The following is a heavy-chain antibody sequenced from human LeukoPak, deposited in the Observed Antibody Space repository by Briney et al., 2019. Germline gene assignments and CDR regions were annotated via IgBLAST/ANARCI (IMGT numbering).Heavy chain of an antibody. D-gene: IGHD5/OR15-5a*01. CDR2: IYYSGST. J-gene: IGHJ4*02. Sequence: SETLSLTCTVSGGSISSGGYYWSWIRQHPGKGLEWIGYIYYSGSTYYNPSLKSRVTISVDKSKNQFSLKLSSVTVADTAVYYCARGISVYDYYFDYWGQGTLVTVSS. CDR3: ARGISVYDYYFDY. CDR1: GGSISSGGYY. V-gene: IGHV4-31*03.